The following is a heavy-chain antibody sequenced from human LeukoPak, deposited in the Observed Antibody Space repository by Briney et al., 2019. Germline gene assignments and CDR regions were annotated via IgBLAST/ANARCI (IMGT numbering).Heavy chain of an antibody. D-gene: IGHD3-9*01. Sequence: PSETLSLTCTVSGGSISSYYRSWIRQPAGKGLEWIGRIYTSGSTNYNPSLKSRVTMSVDTSKNQFSLKLSSVTAADTAVYYCARDHIFGGYYFDYWGQGTLVTVSS. CDR1: GGSISSYY. CDR2: IYTSGST. J-gene: IGHJ4*02. V-gene: IGHV4-4*07. CDR3: ARDHIFGGYYFDY.